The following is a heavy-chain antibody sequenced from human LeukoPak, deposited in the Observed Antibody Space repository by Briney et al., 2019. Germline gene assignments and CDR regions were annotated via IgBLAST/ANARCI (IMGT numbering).Heavy chain of an antibody. CDR3: AREGSYYYGSGSYPSHVLDV. CDR1: GGSFSGYY. V-gene: IGHV4-34*01. CDR2: INHSGST. Sequence: PSETLSLTCAVYGGSFSGYYWSWIRQPPGKGLEWIGEINHSGSTNYNPSLKSRVTISVDTSKNQFSLKLSSVTAADTAVYYCAREGSYYYGSGSYPSHVLDVWGQGTTVTVSS. D-gene: IGHD3-10*01. J-gene: IGHJ6*02.